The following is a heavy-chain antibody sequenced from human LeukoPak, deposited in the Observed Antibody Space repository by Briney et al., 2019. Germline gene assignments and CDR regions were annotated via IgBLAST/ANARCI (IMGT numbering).Heavy chain of an antibody. V-gene: IGHV1-46*01. CDR3: ARITYSSSWYYYYYYMDV. J-gene: IGHJ6*03. CDR2: INPSGGST. Sequence: EASVKVSCKASGYTFTSYYMHWVRQAPGQGLEWMGIINPSGGSTSYAQKFQGRVTMTEDTSTDTAYMELSSLRSEDTAVYYCARITYSSSWYYYYYYMDVWGKGTTVTVSS. CDR1: GYTFTSYY. D-gene: IGHD6-13*01.